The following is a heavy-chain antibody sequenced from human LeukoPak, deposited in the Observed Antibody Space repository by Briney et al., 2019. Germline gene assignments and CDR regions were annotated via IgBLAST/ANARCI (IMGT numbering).Heavy chain of an antibody. D-gene: IGHD3-10*01. CDR1: GGSISSYY. CDR2: IYYSGST. Sequence: PSETLSLTCTVSGGSISSYYWSWIRQPPVKGLEWIGYIYYSGSTNYNPSLKSRVTISVDTSKNQFSLKLSSVTAADTAVYYCARTEQTGDYFDYWGQGTLVTVSS. CDR3: ARTEQTGDYFDY. J-gene: IGHJ4*02. V-gene: IGHV4-59*08.